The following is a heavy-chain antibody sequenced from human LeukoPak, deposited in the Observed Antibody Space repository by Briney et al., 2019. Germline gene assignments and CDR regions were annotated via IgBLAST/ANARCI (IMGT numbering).Heavy chain of an antibody. Sequence: GASVKVSCKASGYTFTSYGISWVRQAPGQGLEWMGWISAYNGNTNYAQKLQGRVTMTTDTSTSTAYMELRSLRSDDTAIYYCANPPTVTSFHYWGQGTLVTVSS. CDR3: ANPPTVTSFHY. J-gene: IGHJ4*02. V-gene: IGHV1-18*01. CDR2: ISAYNGNT. D-gene: IGHD4-11*01. CDR1: GYTFTSYG.